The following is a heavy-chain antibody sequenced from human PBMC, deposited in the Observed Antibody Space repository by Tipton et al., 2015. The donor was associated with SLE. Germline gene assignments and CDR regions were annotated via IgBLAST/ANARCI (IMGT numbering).Heavy chain of an antibody. CDR3: ARGSTWYSGYFQQ. CDR1: GFTFDDYG. J-gene: IGHJ1*01. D-gene: IGHD6-13*01. V-gene: IGHV3-20*03. CDR2: INWNGGST. Sequence: SLRLSYAASGFTFDDYGMSWVRQDPGKGLEWVSGINWNGGSTSYADSVKGRFTISRDNAKNSLYLQMNSLRAEDTAFYYCARGSTWYSGYFQQWGQGTLVTVSS.